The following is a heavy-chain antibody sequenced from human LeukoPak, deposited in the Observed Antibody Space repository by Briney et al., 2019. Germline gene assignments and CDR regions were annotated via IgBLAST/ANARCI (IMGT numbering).Heavy chain of an antibody. CDR1: GFSFSSYE. Sequence: GGSLRLSCAASGFSFSSYEMNWARQAPGKGLEWVSYISSSGSTIYYADSVKGRFTISRDNAKNSLYLQMNSLRAEDTAVYYCARGQTTMASDYWGQGTLVTVCS. V-gene: IGHV3-48*03. CDR2: ISSSGSTI. CDR3: ARGQTTMASDY. D-gene: IGHD5-18*01. J-gene: IGHJ4*02.